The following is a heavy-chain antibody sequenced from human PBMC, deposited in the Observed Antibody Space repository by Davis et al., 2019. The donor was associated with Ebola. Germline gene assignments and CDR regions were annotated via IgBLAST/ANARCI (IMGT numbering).Heavy chain of an antibody. CDR1: GFTFSNYA. Sequence: GESLKISCAASGFTFSNYAMNWVRQAPGKGLEWVSAISGSGGSTYYADSVKGRFTISRDNSKNTLYLQMNSLRAEDTAVYYCAKENYGEDYFGYWGQGTLVTVSS. D-gene: IGHD4-17*01. CDR2: ISGSGGST. J-gene: IGHJ4*02. CDR3: AKENYGEDYFGY. V-gene: IGHV3-23*01.